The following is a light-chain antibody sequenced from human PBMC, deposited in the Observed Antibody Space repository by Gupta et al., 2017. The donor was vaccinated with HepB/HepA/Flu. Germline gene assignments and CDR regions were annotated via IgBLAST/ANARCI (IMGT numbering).Light chain of an antibody. CDR3: QQYDNLPLT. V-gene: IGKV1-33*01. CDR1: QDISNY. CDR2: DAS. J-gene: IGKJ3*01. Sequence: DNQMTQPPSSLSASVGDRVTITCQASQDISNYLNWYQQKPGKAPKLLIYDASNLETGVPSRFSGSGSGTDFTFTISSLQPEDIATYYCQQYDNLPLTFGPGTKVDIK.